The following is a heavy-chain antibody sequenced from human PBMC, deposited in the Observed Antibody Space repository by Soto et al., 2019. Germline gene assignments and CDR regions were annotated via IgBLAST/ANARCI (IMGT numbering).Heavy chain of an antibody. V-gene: IGHV3-30*03. D-gene: IGHD2-8*02. Sequence: QVQLVESGGGVVQPGRSLRLSCAVSGFTVSTYGMHWVRQAPGKGLEWVAVISRDGGTKYYADSVKGRFTISRDNSRNTLFLERNSLRGDDMAVYYCTGEVASGYWGQGTLVIVSS. CDR1: GFTVSTYG. CDR3: TGEVASGY. CDR2: ISRDGGTK. J-gene: IGHJ4*02.